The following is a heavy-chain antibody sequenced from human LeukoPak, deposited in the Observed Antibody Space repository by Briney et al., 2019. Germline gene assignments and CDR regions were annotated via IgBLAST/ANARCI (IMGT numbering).Heavy chain of an antibody. V-gene: IGHV3-21*01. J-gene: IGHJ4*02. Sequence: GGSLRLSCAASGFTFSSYSMNWVRQAPGKGLEWVSSISSSSSYIYYADSVKGRFTISRDNAKNSLYLQMNSLRAEDTAVYYCASSGHGSGSYIFDYWGQGTLVTVSS. CDR3: ASSGHGSGSYIFDY. CDR1: GFTFSSYS. CDR2: ISSSSSYI. D-gene: IGHD3-10*01.